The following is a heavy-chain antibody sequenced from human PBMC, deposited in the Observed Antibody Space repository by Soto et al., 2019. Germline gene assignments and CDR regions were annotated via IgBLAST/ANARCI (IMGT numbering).Heavy chain of an antibody. CDR1: GYTFTNYY. D-gene: IGHD1-1*01. Sequence: ASVKVSCKASGYTFTNYYLHWVRQAPGQGLEWVGMINPSARSASYAQKLRGRLTMDRDTPTTTVYMELSRLTFEDTAVYFCARDNSAANGALDHWGQGTLVTVSS. V-gene: IGHV1-46*04. J-gene: IGHJ4*02. CDR2: INPSARSA. CDR3: ARDNSAANGALDH.